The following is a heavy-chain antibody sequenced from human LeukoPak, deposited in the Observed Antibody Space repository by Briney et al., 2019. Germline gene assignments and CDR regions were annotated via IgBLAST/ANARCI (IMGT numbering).Heavy chain of an antibody. CDR2: IYYSGTT. D-gene: IGHD6-19*01. V-gene: IGHV4-39*07. CDR1: GGSISSNNHY. Sequence: PSETLSLTCTVSGGSISSNNHYWGWIRQPPGKGLEWIGSIYYSGTTFYRLSLITRATISLDTSKNQFSLKLRFVTAADTAVYYCARAIPRRRTDTSGWYSNWFDPWGQGTLVTVSS. J-gene: IGHJ5*02. CDR3: ARAIPRRRTDTSGWYSNWFDP.